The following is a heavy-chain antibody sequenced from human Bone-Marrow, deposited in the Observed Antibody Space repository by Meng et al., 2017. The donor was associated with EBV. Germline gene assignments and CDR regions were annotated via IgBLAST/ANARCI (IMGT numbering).Heavy chain of an antibody. Sequence: QVQLVQFGDEVQKLGALARVSCKASGYTFTTYTMHCVRQAPGQRLEWMGWISAGNGNTEYSQKFQGRVTITRDTSATTAYMELSSLTSEDTAVYYCARAGVYDISFDYWCQGTLVTVSS. V-gene: IGHV1-3*01. D-gene: IGHD3-9*01. J-gene: IGHJ4*02. CDR3: ARAGVYDISFDY. CDR2: ISAGNGNT. CDR1: GYTFTTYT.